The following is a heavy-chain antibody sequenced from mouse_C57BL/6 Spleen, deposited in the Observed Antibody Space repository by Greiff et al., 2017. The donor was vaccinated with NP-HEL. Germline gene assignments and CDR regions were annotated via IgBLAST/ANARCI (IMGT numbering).Heavy chain of an antibody. CDR3: AREEGTYYYGSSWYFDV. CDR2: IHPNSGST. Sequence: VQLQQPGAELVKPGASVKLSCKASGYTFTSYWMHWVKQRPGQGLEWIGMIHPNSGSTNYNEKFKSKATLTVDKSSSTAYMQLSSLTSEDSAVYYCAREEGTYYYGSSWYFDVWGTGTTVTVSS. V-gene: IGHV1-64*01. D-gene: IGHD1-1*01. J-gene: IGHJ1*03. CDR1: GYTFTSYW.